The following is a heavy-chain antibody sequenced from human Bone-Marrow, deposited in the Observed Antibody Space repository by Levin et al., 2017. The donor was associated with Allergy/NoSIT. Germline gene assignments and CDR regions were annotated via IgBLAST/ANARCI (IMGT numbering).Heavy chain of an antibody. CDR3: ASEYSSGWANWVDP. CDR2: IYHSGST. Sequence: SETLSLTCAVSGGSISSGGYSWSWIRQPPGKGLEWIGHIYHSGSTYYNPSLKSRVTISVDRSKNQFSLKLNSVTAADTAVYYCASEYSSGWANWVDPWGQGTLVTVSS. D-gene: IGHD6-19*01. CDR1: GGSISSGGYS. V-gene: IGHV4-30-2*01. J-gene: IGHJ5*02.